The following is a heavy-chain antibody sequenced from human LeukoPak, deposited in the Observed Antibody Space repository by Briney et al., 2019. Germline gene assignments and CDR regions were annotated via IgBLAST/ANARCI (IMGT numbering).Heavy chain of an antibody. D-gene: IGHD5-24*01. J-gene: IGHJ3*01. V-gene: IGHV6-1*01. Sequence: SQTLSLTCAISGHSVSSNCAAWDWIRQSPSRGVEWLGRTYYRYKWYSDSGVYVQSRRTNNPDTSKHKFSLPVMCVTPEYTAGYFRARTDTRLRDGYNSFAFDLWGQGTMVTVSS. CDR3: ARTDTRLRDGYNSFAFDL. CDR2: TYYRYKWYS. CDR1: GHSVSSNCAA.